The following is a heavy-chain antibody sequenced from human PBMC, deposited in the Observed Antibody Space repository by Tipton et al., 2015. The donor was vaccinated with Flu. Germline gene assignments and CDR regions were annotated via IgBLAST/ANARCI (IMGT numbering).Heavy chain of an antibody. D-gene: IGHD2-15*01. CDR3: ARVPSPYCSGGSCYGFWFDP. V-gene: IGHV4-61*02. CDR2: IYTSGST. CDR1: GGSISSGSYY. Sequence: SLTCTVSGGSISSGSYYWSWIRQPAGKGLEWIGRIYTSGSTNYNPSLKSRVTISVDTSKNQFSLKLSSVTAADTAVYYCARVPSPYCSGGSCYGFWFDPWGQGTLVTVSS. J-gene: IGHJ5*02.